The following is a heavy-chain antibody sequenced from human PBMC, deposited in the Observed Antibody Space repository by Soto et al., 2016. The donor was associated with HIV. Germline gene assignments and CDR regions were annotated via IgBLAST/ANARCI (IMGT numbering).Heavy chain of an antibody. CDR3: ARSSIRSRGYYYYMDV. Sequence: QLQLQESGPGLVKPSETLSLICSVSGGSISSTNYHWGLIRQPPGKGLEWIGSLDYRGNTYYNPSLKSRVTISVDTSKNQFSLKLTSVTAADTAIYYCARSSIRSRGYYYYMDVWGNGTTISVSS. J-gene: IGHJ6*03. CDR1: GGSISSTNYH. CDR2: LDYRGNT. V-gene: IGHV4-39*01. D-gene: IGHD3-10*01.